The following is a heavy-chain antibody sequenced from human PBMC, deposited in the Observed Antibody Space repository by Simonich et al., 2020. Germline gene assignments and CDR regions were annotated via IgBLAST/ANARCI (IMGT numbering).Heavy chain of an antibody. V-gene: IGHV3-23*01. CDR1: GFTFGSYA. D-gene: IGHD1-26*01. CDR3: AKDSSLVGATDWFDP. Sequence: EVQLLESGGGLVQPGGSLRLSCAASGFTFGSYAMRWVRRDPGKGLDWVSAFSGRWGSTSSADSVKCRFTLSRDKSKNTLYLQMNSLRAEDTAGYYCAKDSSLVGATDWFDPWGQGTLVTVSS. CDR2: FSGRWGST. J-gene: IGHJ5*02.